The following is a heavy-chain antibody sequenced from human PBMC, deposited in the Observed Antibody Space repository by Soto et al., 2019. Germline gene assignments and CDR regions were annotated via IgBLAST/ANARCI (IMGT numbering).Heavy chain of an antibody. CDR1: GYTLTGFS. J-gene: IGHJ6*04. Sequence: QAQLVQSGAEVKKPGASVKVSCKVSGYTLTGFSMHWVRQAPGKGLEWMGGFDPGDGETIYAQKLQGRVTMTEATSTDTAYMELSRLRSEETAVYYCATGDCRGGSCPVSMDVWGKGTTVTVSS. D-gene: IGHD2-15*01. CDR3: ATGDCRGGSCPVSMDV. V-gene: IGHV1-24*01. CDR2: FDPGDGET.